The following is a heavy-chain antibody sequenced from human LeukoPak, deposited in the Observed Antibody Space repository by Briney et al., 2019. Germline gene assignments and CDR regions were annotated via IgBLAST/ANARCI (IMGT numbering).Heavy chain of an antibody. Sequence: GGSLRLSCAASGFYLNNYAMHWVRQAPGKGLEWVTLISYSGDNTYYADSVKGRFTFSRDKSKNTLYLQMNSLRPEDSAVYFCASDPRDGGQYVWGKGTTVTVSS. CDR1: GFYLNNYA. V-gene: IGHV3-30*04. D-gene: IGHD5-24*01. J-gene: IGHJ6*04. CDR3: ASDPRDGGQYV. CDR2: ISYSGDNT.